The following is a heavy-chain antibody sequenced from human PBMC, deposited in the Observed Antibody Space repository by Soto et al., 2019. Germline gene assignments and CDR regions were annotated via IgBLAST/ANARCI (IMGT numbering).Heavy chain of an antibody. D-gene: IGHD6-13*01. CDR1: GDTFSIYT. J-gene: IGHJ4*02. CDR2: VLPFLDIT. Sequence: QVQLVQSGSEVKKTGSSVRVSCKTSGDTFSIYTISWVRQAPGQGLEWMGRVLPFLDITSYSQRFQGRGTITADRSTTTAYMELTSLRSEDTAVYYCARDRDNSNWPNFDSWGQGTLVTVSS. CDR3: ARDRDNSNWPNFDS. V-gene: IGHV1-69*02.